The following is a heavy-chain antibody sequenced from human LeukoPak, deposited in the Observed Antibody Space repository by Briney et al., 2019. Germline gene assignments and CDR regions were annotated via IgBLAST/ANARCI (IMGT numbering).Heavy chain of an antibody. D-gene: IGHD6-19*01. Sequence: SVKVSCKASGGTFSSYAISWVRQAPGQGLEWMGGIIPIFGTANYAQKFQGRVTITADESTSTAYMELSSLRFEDTAVYYCACRIAVAGLGYWGQGTLVTVSS. J-gene: IGHJ4*02. CDR2: IIPIFGTA. CDR1: GGTFSSYA. CDR3: ACRIAVAGLGY. V-gene: IGHV1-69*13.